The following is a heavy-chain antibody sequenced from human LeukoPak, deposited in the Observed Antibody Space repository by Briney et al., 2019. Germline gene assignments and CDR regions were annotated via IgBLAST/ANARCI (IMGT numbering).Heavy chain of an antibody. Sequence: GGSLRLSCAASGFTFSSYAMTWVRQAPGNWLEWVSAISGSGGSTYYADSVKGRFTISRDNSKNTLYLQMSSLRAEDTAVYYCAKSGLMRYFDWLSKTLNWFDPWGQGTLVTVSS. D-gene: IGHD3-9*01. CDR1: GFTFSSYA. V-gene: IGHV3-23*01. J-gene: IGHJ5*02. CDR3: AKSGLMRYFDWLSKTLNWFDP. CDR2: ISGSGGST.